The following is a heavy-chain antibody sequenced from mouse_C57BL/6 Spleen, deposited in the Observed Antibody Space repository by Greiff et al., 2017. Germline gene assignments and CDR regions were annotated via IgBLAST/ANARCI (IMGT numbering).Heavy chain of an antibody. V-gene: IGHV1-52*01. CDR2: IDPSDSET. Sequence: QVQLQQPGAELVRPGSSVKLSCKASGYTFTSYWMHWVKQRPIQGLEWIGNIDPSDSETHYNQKFKDKATLTVDKSSSTAYMQLSSLTSEDSAVYYCARSDDYDGPYAMDYWGQGTSVTVSS. D-gene: IGHD2-4*01. CDR1: GYTFTSYW. CDR3: ARSDDYDGPYAMDY. J-gene: IGHJ4*01.